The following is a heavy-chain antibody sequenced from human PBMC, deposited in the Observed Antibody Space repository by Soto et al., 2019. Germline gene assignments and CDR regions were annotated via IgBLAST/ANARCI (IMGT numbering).Heavy chain of an antibody. CDR3: ARDETYYYDSSGYSPAYFQH. CDR1: GGSISSYY. V-gene: IGHV4-59*01. CDR2: IYYSGST. D-gene: IGHD3-22*01. J-gene: IGHJ1*01. Sequence: QVQLQESGPGLVKPSETLSLTCTVSGGSISSYYWSWIRQPPGKGLEWIGYIYYSGSTNYNPSLKSLITISVDTSRRQFSLKLSSVTAADTDVYYCARDETYYYDSSGYSPAYFQHWGQGTLVTVSS.